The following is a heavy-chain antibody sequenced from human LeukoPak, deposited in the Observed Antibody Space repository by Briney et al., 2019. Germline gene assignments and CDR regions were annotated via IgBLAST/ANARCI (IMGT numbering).Heavy chain of an antibody. J-gene: IGHJ4*02. V-gene: IGHV1-69*01. CDR1: GGTFSSYA. CDR2: IIPIFGTA. Sequence: GSSVKVSCKASGGTFSSYAISWVRQAPGQGLEWMGGIIPIFGTANYAQKFQGRVTITADESTSTAYVELSSLRSEDTAVYYCARDHYYYDSSGYYDYWGQGTLVTVSS. D-gene: IGHD3-22*01. CDR3: ARDHYYYDSSGYYDY.